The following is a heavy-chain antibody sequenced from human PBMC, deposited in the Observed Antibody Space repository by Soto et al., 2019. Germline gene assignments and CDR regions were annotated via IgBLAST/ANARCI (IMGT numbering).Heavy chain of an antibody. CDR1: GFSLSSKS. J-gene: IGHJ4*02. D-gene: IGHD1-1*01. V-gene: IGHV3-7*01. CDR2: IKYDGNEK. CDR3: ASLLGDVTTFDY. Sequence: PGGSLRLSCGASGFSLSSKSMSWVRQAPGKGLEWVASIKYDGNEKFYVDSVKGRFTVSRDTAKNSLYLQMNSLRGDDMALYYCASLLGDVTTFDYWGQGSLVTVSS.